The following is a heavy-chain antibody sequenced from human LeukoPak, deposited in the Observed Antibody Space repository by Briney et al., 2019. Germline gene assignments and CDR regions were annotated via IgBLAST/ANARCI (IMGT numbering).Heavy chain of an antibody. V-gene: IGHV4-31*03. CDR2: IYHSGST. CDR1: GGSITSGNYY. Sequence: SQTLSLTCTVSGGSITSGNYYWSWIRQHPGKGLEWIGYIYHSGSTYYNPSLKSRVIMSVHTSRNQFSLRLSSVTAADTAMYYCARGPAATLHFQHWGQGTLVTVSS. D-gene: IGHD2-2*01. CDR3: ARGPAATLHFQH. J-gene: IGHJ1*01.